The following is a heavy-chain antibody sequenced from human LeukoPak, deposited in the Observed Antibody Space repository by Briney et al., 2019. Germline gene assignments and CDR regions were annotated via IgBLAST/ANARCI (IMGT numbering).Heavy chain of an antibody. CDR1: GFTLSSYA. CDR2: ISYDGSNK. Sequence: GGSLRLSCAASGFTLSSYAMHWVRQAPGKGLECLAVISYDGSNKYYADSVKGRFTISRDNSKNTLYLQMNSLRAEDTAVYYCAKVTSGYWFDYWGQGTLVTVSS. D-gene: IGHD3-3*01. J-gene: IGHJ4*02. CDR3: AKVTSGYWFDY. V-gene: IGHV3-30*07.